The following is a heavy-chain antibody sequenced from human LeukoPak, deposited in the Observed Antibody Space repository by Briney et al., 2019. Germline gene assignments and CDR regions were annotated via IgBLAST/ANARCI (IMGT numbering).Heavy chain of an antibody. Sequence: SETLSLTCTVSGGSVSSRDNYWGWFRQPPGKGLEWIGSIYYSGNTYYNPSLESRVTISVDTSKNQFSLKVSSATAADTAVYYCARQDTLTHYYVMDVWGQGTTVTVSS. J-gene: IGHJ6*02. CDR3: ARQDTLTHYYVMDV. V-gene: IGHV4-39*01. D-gene: IGHD4-17*01. CDR1: GGSVSSRDNY. CDR2: IYYSGNT.